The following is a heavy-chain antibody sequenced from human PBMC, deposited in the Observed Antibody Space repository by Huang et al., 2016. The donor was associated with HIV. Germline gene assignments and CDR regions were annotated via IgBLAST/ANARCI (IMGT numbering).Heavy chain of an antibody. CDR2: INHLGSP. D-gene: IGHD3-10*01. CDR3: ARDATKNPRGWFDP. CDR1: GGSLSGYY. V-gene: IGHV4-34*02. J-gene: IGHJ5*02. Sequence: QVHLQQWGAGLLKSAETLSLTCAVYGGSLSGYYWSWLRQTPGKGLEWIGEINHLGSPNYNPSVKSRVSISMDGSKKQLSLKLRSISDADTAVYFCARDATKNPRGWFDPWGQGTLVTVSS.